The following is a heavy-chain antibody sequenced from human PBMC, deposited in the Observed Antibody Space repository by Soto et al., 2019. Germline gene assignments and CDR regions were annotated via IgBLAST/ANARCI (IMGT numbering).Heavy chain of an antibody. J-gene: IGHJ5*02. D-gene: IGHD3-22*01. CDR3: ARKYYDSSGYYSVWFDP. V-gene: IGHV4-59*01. CDR1: GGSISSYY. CDR2: IYYSGST. Sequence: PSETLSLTCTVSGGSISSYYWSWIRQPPGKGLEWIGYIYYSGSTNYNPSLKSRVTISVDTSKNQFSLKLSSVTAADTAVYYCARKYYDSSGYYSVWFDPWGQGTLVTVSS.